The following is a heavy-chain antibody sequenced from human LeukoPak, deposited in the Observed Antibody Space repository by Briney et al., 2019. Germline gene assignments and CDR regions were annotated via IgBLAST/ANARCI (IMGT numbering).Heavy chain of an antibody. CDR1: GYTFTGYY. CDR3: ARDIRAFGSSGHMAFDP. V-gene: IGHV1-2*02. Sequence: ASVKVSSKASGYTFTGYYMHWVRQAPGQGLEWMGWINPNSGGTNYAQKFQGRVTMTRDTSISTAYMELSRLRSDDTAVYYCARDIRAFGSSGHMAFDPWGQGTLVTVSS. J-gene: IGHJ5*02. D-gene: IGHD3-22*01. CDR2: INPNSGGT.